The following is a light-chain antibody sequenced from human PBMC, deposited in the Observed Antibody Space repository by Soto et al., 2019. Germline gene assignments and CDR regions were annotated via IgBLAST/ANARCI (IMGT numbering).Light chain of an antibody. CDR3: QQRSNWPGT. CDR1: QSVSSY. Sequence: EIVLTQSPATPSLSPGERATLSCRASQSVSSYLAWYQQKPGQAPRLLIYDASNRATGIPARFSGSGSGTDFTLTISSLEPEDFAVYYCQQRSNWPGTFGQGTKVDIK. CDR2: DAS. J-gene: IGKJ1*01. V-gene: IGKV3-11*01.